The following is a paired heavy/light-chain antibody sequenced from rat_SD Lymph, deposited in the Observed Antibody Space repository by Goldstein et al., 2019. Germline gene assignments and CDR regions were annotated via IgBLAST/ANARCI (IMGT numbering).Heavy chain of an antibody. Sequence: QVQLQQSGAELAKPGSSVKISCKASGYTFTSYYISWIKQTTGQGLEYIGYINTGSGGTNYNEKFKGKATLTVDKSSSTAFMQLSSLTPDDSAVYYCASYDPLYVMDAWGQGASVTVSS. CDR3: ASYDPLYVMDA. D-gene: IGHD1-12*01. CDR2: INTGSGGT. J-gene: IGHJ4*01. V-gene: IGHV1-43*01. CDR1: GYTFTSYY.
Light chain of an antibody. V-gene: IGKV22S4*01. CDR2: YAT. Sequence: DIQVTQSPSSLLASLGERVTITCQTSQSISNNLNWYQQKPGQAPMLLIYYATSLQTGMPSRFSGQYSGRSFTLTITSLEPEDIANYFCLQHYSAPWTFGGGTKLELK. CDR1: QSISNN. CDR3: LQHYSAPWT. J-gene: IGKJ1*01.